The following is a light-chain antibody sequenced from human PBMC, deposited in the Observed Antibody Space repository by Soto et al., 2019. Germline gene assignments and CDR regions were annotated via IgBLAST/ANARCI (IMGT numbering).Light chain of an antibody. J-gene: IGLJ2*01. Sequence: QSALTQPASVSGSPGRSVTISCTGTSSDVGDFNYVSWYQHLPGRAPKLIIYDVTNRPSGISYRFSASKSGRTASLTISGLQAEDEGYYYCSSYSSSTTPVVFGGGTKLTVL. CDR1: SSDVGDFNY. V-gene: IGLV2-14*03. CDR3: SSYSSSTTPVV. CDR2: DVT.